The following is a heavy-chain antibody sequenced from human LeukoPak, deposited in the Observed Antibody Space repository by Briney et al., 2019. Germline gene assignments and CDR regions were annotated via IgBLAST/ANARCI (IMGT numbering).Heavy chain of an antibody. CDR1: GGSFSGYY. CDR3: ARSKVPVTGNWFDP. V-gene: IGHV4-34*01. CDR2: INHSGST. J-gene: IGHJ5*02. Sequence: SETLSLTCAVYGGSFSGYYWSWIRQPPGKGLEWIGEINHSGSTNYNPSLKSRVTISVDTSKSQFSLKLSSVTAADTAVYYCARSKVPVTGNWFDPWGQGTLVTVSS. D-gene: IGHD2/OR15-2a*01.